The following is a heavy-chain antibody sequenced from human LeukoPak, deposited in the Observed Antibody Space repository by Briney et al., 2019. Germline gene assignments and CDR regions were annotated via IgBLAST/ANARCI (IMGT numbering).Heavy chain of an antibody. D-gene: IGHD3-10*01. CDR2: IYYSGST. Sequence: SETLSLTCNVSGGSISSYYWTWIRQPPGRGLEWIGCIYYSGSTNYNPSLKSRVTISVDTSKNQFSLKLSSVTAADTAVYYCARYAMVRGVIDGYYFDYWGQGTLVTVSS. J-gene: IGHJ4*02. CDR3: ARYAMVRGVIDGYYFDY. CDR1: GGSISSYY. V-gene: IGHV4-59*08.